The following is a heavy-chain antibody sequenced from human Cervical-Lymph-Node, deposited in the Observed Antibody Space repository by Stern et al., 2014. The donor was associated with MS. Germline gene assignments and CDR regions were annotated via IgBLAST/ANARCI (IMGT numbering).Heavy chain of an antibody. CDR1: CGSISSFF. CDR2: INSSGST. V-gene: IGHV4-4*07. J-gene: IGHJ4*02. CDR3: ARESRDSRGVFDY. Sequence: VQLVESGPGLVKPSETLSVTCTVSCGSISSFFWSWIRQPAGKGLEYIGRINSSGSTAYNPSLKSRVTMSGDTSKNQFSLILSSVTAADTAVYYCARESRDSRGVFDYWGQGTLGTVSS. D-gene: IGHD2-15*01.